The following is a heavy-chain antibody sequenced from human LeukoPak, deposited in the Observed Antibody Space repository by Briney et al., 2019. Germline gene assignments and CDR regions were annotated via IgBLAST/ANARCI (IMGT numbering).Heavy chain of an antibody. D-gene: IGHD5-18*01. J-gene: IGHJ4*02. CDR2: ISYDGSNK. CDR3: AKLGYSYGHRFDY. V-gene: IGHV3-30-3*01. Sequence: GGSLRLSCAASGFTFSSYAMHWVRQAPGKGLEWVAVISYDGSNKYYADSVKGRFTISRDNSKNTLYLQMNSLRAEDTAVYYCAKLGYSYGHRFDYWGQGTLVTVSS. CDR1: GFTFSSYA.